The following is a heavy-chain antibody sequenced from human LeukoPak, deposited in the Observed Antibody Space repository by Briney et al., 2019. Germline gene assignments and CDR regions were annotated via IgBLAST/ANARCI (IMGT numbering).Heavy chain of an antibody. CDR3: ARDYYDSSGYYSRRPRSGLDI. V-gene: IGHV1-69*13. D-gene: IGHD3-22*01. CDR1: GGTFSSYA. CDR2: IIPIFGTA. J-gene: IGHJ3*02. Sequence: SVKVSCTASGGTFSSYAISWVRQAPGQGLEWMGGIIPIFGTANYAQKFRGRVTITADESTSTAYMELSSLRSEDTAVYYCARDYYDSSGYYSRRPRSGLDIWGQGTMVTVSS.